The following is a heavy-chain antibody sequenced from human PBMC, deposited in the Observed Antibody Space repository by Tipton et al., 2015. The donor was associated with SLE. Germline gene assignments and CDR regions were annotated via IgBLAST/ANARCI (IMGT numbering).Heavy chain of an antibody. J-gene: IGHJ1*01. CDR1: GGSISSRSYF. V-gene: IGHV4-39*07. CDR3: VRMLGAEYFHH. Sequence: TLSLTCAVSGGSISSRSYFWGWIRQPPGKGLEWVGHVYYSGSAHYNPSLKSRVTISVDTSKNQFSLRLSSVTAADTAMYYCVRMLGAEYFHHWGQGTLVTVSS. CDR2: VYYSGSA. D-gene: IGHD1-26*01.